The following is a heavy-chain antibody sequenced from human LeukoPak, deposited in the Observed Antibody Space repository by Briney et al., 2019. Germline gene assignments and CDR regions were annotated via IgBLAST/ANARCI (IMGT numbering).Heavy chain of an antibody. J-gene: IGHJ4*02. V-gene: IGHV3-30-3*01. D-gene: IGHD2-15*01. CDR2: ISYDGTNK. CDR3: TTGIKTADH. Sequence: GRSLRLSCAASGFTFSSYAMHWVRQAPGKGLEWVALISYDGTNKYYADSVKGRFTISRDDSKSIAYLQMNSLKTEDTAVYYCTTGIKTADHWGQGTLVTVSS. CDR1: GFTFSSYA.